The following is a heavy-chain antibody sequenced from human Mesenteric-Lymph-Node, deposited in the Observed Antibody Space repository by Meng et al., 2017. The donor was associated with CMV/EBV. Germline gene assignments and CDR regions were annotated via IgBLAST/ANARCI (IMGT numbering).Heavy chain of an antibody. CDR3: ARGTYDFWSGYRHNWFDP. CDR1: GSFSGYD. J-gene: IGHJ5*02. Sequence: GSFSGYDWSWIRQPPGKRLEWIGEINHSGSTNYNPSLKSRVTISVDTSKNQFSLKLSSVTAADTAVYYCARGTYDFWSGYRHNWFDPWGQGTLVTVSS. D-gene: IGHD3-3*01. V-gene: IGHV4-34*01. CDR2: INHSGST.